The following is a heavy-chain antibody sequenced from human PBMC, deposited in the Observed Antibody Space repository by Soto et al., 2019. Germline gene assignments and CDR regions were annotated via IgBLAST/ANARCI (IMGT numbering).Heavy chain of an antibody. CDR3: ARDGAIDDYYYGMDV. CDR1: GYTFTSYY. D-gene: IGHD2-15*01. Sequence: ASVKVSCKASGYTFTSYYMHWVRQAPGQGLEWMGIINPSGGSTSYAQKFQGRVTMTRDTSTSTAYMELSSLRSEDTAVYYCARDGAIDDYYYGMDVWGQGTTVT. CDR2: INPSGGST. J-gene: IGHJ6*02. V-gene: IGHV1-46*01.